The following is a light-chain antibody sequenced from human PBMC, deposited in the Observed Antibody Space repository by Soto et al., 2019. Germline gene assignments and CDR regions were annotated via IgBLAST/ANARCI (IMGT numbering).Light chain of an antibody. Sequence: QSVLTQPPSVSGAPGQRVTISCTGSSSNIGAGYDVHWYQQLPGTAPKVLIYGNSNRPSGVPDRFSGSTSGTSASLAITGLEDEDEADYCWQSYGSILSVVFGGGTKLTVL. CDR2: GNS. V-gene: IGLV1-40*01. CDR1: SSNIGAGYD. J-gene: IGLJ2*01. CDR3: QSYGSILSVV.